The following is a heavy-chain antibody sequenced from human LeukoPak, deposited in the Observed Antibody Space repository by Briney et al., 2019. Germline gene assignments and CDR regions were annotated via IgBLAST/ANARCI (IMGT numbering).Heavy chain of an antibody. Sequence: PAGGSLRLSCAASGFTFSSYAMSWVRQAPGKGLEWVSAISGSGGSTYYADSVKGRFTISRDNSKNTLYLQMNSLRAEDTAVYYCAKLGGSSYGYELYYYYYMDVWGKGTTVTVSS. D-gene: IGHD5-18*01. CDR3: AKLGGSSYGYELYYYYYMDV. CDR2: ISGSGGST. CDR1: GFTFSSYA. V-gene: IGHV3-23*01. J-gene: IGHJ6*03.